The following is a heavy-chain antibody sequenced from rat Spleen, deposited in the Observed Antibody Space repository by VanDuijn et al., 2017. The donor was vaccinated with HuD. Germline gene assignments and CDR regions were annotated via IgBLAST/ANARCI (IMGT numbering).Heavy chain of an antibody. V-gene: IGHV5S13*01. Sequence: EVQLVESGGGLVQPGRSLKFSCAPAGFTFSKYDMAWVRQAPTTGLEWVASISPSGGSTYYRDSVKGRFTVSRDNAKNTQYLQMDSLRSDDTATYYCASHGLGAWYFDYWGQGVMVTVSS. CDR3: ASHGLGAWYFDY. CDR2: ISPSGGST. J-gene: IGHJ2*01. CDR1: GFTFSKYD. D-gene: IGHD5-1*01.